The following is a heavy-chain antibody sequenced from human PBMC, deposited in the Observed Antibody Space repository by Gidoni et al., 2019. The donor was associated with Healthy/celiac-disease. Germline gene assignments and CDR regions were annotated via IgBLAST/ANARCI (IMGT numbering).Heavy chain of an antibody. CDR1: GFTFSSYA. D-gene: IGHD3-10*01. CDR3: AKDKMVRGVIDY. Sequence: EVQLLESGGGLVQPGGSLRLSCAASGFTFSSYAMSWVRQAPGKGLEWVSAISGSGGSTYYADSVKGRFTISRDNSKNTLYLQRNSLRAEDTAVYYCAKDKMVRGVIDYWGQGTLVTVSS. V-gene: IGHV3-23*01. CDR2: ISGSGGST. J-gene: IGHJ4*02.